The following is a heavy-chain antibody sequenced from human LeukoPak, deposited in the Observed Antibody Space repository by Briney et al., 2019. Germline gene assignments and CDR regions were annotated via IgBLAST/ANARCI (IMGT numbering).Heavy chain of an antibody. V-gene: IGHV3-21*01. D-gene: IGHD4-17*01. CDR3: ARAEGDYLNYYGMDV. CDR1: GFTLSSSS. CDR2: ISSSSSYI. J-gene: IGHJ6*02. Sequence: GGSLRLSCAASGFTLSSSSMNWVRQAPGKGLEWVSSISSSSSYIYYADSVKGRFTISRDNAKNSLCLQMNSLRAEDTAVYYCARAEGDYLNYYGMDVWGQGTTVTVSS.